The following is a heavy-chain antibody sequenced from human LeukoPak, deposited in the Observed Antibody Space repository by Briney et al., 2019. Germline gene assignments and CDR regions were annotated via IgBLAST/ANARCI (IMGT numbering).Heavy chain of an antibody. V-gene: IGHV3-21*01. Sequence: GESLRLSCAASGFTFSSYSMNWVRQAPGKGLEWVSSISSSSSYIYYADSVKGRFTISRDNAKTSVYLQMNGLGAEDTAVYYCAREGAATGSENYNWFDPWGQGTLVTVSS. J-gene: IGHJ5*02. CDR2: ISSSSSYI. CDR3: AREGAATGSENYNWFDP. D-gene: IGHD3-10*01. CDR1: GFTFSSYS.